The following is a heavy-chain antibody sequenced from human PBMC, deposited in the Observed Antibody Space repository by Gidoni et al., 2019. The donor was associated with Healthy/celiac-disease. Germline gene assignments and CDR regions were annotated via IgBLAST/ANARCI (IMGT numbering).Heavy chain of an antibody. D-gene: IGHD3-9*01. V-gene: IGHV3-33*01. J-gene: IGHJ4*02. Sequence: QVQLVESGGGVVQPGRSLRLSCAASGFTFSSYGMHWVRQAPGKGLEWVPVIWYDGSNKYYADSVKGRFTISRDNSKNTLYLQMNSLRAEDTAVYYCARGVGYYDILTGYYNFDYWGQGTLVTVSS. CDR1: GFTFSSYG. CDR3: ARGVGYYDILTGYYNFDY. CDR2: IWYDGSNK.